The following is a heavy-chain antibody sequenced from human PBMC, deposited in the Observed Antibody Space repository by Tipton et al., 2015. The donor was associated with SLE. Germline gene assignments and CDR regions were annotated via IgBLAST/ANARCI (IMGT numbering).Heavy chain of an antibody. Sequence: SLRLSRAASGFTFSKFAMTWVRQAPGKGLEWVSGTSSLGSIRTYTADSVKGRFAISRDNSKNTLYLQMHSLRADDTAVYYCAKGGSGSYNAEFDFWGQGTLVTVSS. J-gene: IGHJ4*02. D-gene: IGHD3-10*01. CDR3: AKGGSGSYNAEFDF. CDR1: GFTFSKFA. V-gene: IGHV3-23*01. CDR2: TSSLGSIR.